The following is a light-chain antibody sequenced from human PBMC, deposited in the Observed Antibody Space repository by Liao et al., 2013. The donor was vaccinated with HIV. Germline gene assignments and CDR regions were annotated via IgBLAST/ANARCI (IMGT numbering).Light chain of an antibody. CDR3: QAWDSSTEVV. CDR1: KLGEKY. CDR2: EDD. V-gene: IGLV3-1*01. J-gene: IGLJ2*01. Sequence: SYELTQPPSVSVSPGQTASITCSGHKLGEKYSSWYQQKPGQSPVLVMYEDDKRPSGIPERFSGSNSGNTVTLTISETQAMDEADYYCQAWDSSTEVVFGGGTKLTVL.